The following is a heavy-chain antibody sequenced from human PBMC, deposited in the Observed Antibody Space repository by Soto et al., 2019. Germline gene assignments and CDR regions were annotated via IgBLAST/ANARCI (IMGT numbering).Heavy chain of an antibody. V-gene: IGHV4-59*01. CDR1: GGSLSSYY. CDR2: LYNTWST. Sequence: QVRLQESGPGLVKPSETLSLTCTGSGGSLSSYYWSWIRQPPGKGLEWLGYLYNTWSTIYHPSLKRRGTISVETSKNQFARKLNSVTAADTAVDYGARDRWGYWGADCDPLDVWGQGTMVTVSS. J-gene: IGHJ6*02. D-gene: IGHD2-21*02. CDR3: ARDRWGYWGADCDPLDV.